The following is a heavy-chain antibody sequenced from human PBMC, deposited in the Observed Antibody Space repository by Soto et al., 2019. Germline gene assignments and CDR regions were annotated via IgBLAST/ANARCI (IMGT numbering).Heavy chain of an antibody. CDR3: ARWRVSRRYFDY. J-gene: IGHJ4*02. Sequence: HPVGSLRLSCEASGFTFSSYWMSWVRQAPGKGLEWVANVRQDGSQKYLVDSVKGRFTISRDNAKNSMYLQMNSLRAEDTAVYYCARWRVSRRYFDYWGQGTLVTVSS. CDR2: VRQDGSQK. CDR1: GFTFSSYW. V-gene: IGHV3-7*01. D-gene: IGHD2-21*01.